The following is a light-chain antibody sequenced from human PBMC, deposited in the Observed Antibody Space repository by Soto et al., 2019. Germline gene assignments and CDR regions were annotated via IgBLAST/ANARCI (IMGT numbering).Light chain of an antibody. V-gene: IGLV2-14*03. CDR3: SSYTSSSTRVV. Sequence: QSVLTQPASVSGSPGQSITISCTGTSSDVGGYNYVSWYQQHPGKAPKLMIYDVTNRPSGVSDRFSGSKSGNTASLTISGLQVEDEAEYYCSSYTSSSTRVVFGGGTKLTVL. J-gene: IGLJ3*02. CDR1: SSDVGGYNY. CDR2: DVT.